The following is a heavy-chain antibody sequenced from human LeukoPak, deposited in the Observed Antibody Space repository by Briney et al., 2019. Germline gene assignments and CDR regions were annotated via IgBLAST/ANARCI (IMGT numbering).Heavy chain of an antibody. J-gene: IGHJ4*02. V-gene: IGHV3-15*01. D-gene: IGHD3-10*01. CDR2: IKSKTDGGTT. CDR1: GFTFSNAW. CDR3: TTDDTMVRGVIDSGY. Sequence: GGSLRLSCAASGFTFSNAWMSWVRQAPGKGLEWVGRIKSKTDGGTTDYAAPVKGRFTISRDDSKNTLYLQMNSLKTEDTAVYYCTTDDTMVRGVIDSGYWGQGTLVTVSS.